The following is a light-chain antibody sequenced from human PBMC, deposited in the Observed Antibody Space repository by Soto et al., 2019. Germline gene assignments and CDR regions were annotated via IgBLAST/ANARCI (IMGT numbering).Light chain of an antibody. CDR1: QGISSA. CDR3: QQFNSYASIT. CDR2: DAS. Sequence: AIQLTQSPSSLSASVGDRVTITCRASQGISSALAWYQQKPGKAPKLLIYDASSLESGVPSRFNGSGSGTDFTLTISSLQPEDFATYYCQQFNSYASITFGQGTRLEIK. V-gene: IGKV1-13*02. J-gene: IGKJ5*01.